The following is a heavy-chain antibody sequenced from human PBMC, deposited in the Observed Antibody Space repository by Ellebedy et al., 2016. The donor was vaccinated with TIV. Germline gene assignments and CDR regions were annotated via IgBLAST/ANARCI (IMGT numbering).Heavy chain of an antibody. CDR1: GYTFTSYG. J-gene: IGHJ6*02. CDR2: INPNSGGT. CDR3: AREARVGATRGKGYYYYGMDV. D-gene: IGHD1-26*01. V-gene: IGHV1-2*04. Sequence: AASVTVSCKASGYTFTSYGISWVRQAPGQGLEWMGWINPNSGGTNYAQKFQGWVTMTRDTSISTAYMELSRLRSDDTAVYYCAREARVGATRGKGYYYYGMDVWGQGTTVTVSS.